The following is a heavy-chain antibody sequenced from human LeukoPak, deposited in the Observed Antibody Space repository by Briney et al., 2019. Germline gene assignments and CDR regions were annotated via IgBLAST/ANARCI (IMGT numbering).Heavy chain of an antibody. CDR3: VKDMNPGGADV. D-gene: IGHD3-10*01. CDR1: GFTFSSYW. Sequence: GGSLRLSCAASGFTFSSYWMSWVRQAPGKGLEWVANIKQDGSEKYYVDSVKGRFIISRDNAKNSLYLQMNSLRPEDTALYYCVKDMNPGGADVWGQGTTVTVSS. V-gene: IGHV3-7*03. CDR2: IKQDGSEK. J-gene: IGHJ6*02.